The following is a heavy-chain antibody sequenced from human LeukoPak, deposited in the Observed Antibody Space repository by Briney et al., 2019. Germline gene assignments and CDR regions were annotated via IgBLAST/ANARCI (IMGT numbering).Heavy chain of an antibody. J-gene: IGHJ6*02. CDR2: ISAYNGKT. V-gene: IGHV1-18*01. Sequence: GASVKVSCKASGYTFTSYGISWVRQAPGQGLEGMGWISAYNGKTNYAQKLQGRVTMTTDTSTSTAFMELRSLRSDDTAVYYCARCVKVGATNYYYYGMDVWGQGTTVTVSS. CDR3: ARCVKVGATNYYYYGMDV. CDR1: GYTFTSYG. D-gene: IGHD1-26*01.